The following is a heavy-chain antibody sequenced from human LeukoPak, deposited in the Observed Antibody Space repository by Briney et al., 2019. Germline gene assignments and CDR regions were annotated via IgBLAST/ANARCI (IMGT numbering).Heavy chain of an antibody. Sequence: ASVKVSCKASGYTFTGYYMHWVRQAPGQGLEWMGWINPNSGGTNYAQNFQGRVTMTTDTSINTAYMELSRLRSDDTAIYYCARDRLSAAGRGGWGQGTLVTVSS. V-gene: IGHV1-2*02. CDR2: INPNSGGT. D-gene: IGHD6-13*01. CDR1: GYTFTGYY. CDR3: ARDRLSAAGRGG. J-gene: IGHJ4*02.